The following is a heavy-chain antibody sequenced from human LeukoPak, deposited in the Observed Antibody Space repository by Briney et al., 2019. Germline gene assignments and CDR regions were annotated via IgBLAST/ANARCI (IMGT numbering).Heavy chain of an antibody. V-gene: IGHV4-39*01. CDR1: GDSISSTSYY. CDR2: IFYSGSA. Sequence: SQTLSLTCTVSGDSISSTSYYWAWIRQPPGKGLEWIGMIFYSGSAYCTPSLRGRVTLSVNTSRNQFSLNLISVTAADTGVYFCARQQSDTSLFDPWGQGTLVTVSS. CDR3: ARQQSDTSLFDP. D-gene: IGHD2-21*02. J-gene: IGHJ5*02.